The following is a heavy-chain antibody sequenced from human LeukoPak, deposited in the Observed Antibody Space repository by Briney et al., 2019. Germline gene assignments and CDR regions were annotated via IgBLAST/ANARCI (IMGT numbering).Heavy chain of an antibody. CDR3: GLGSSGWYSPTRGSQNWFDP. D-gene: IGHD6-19*01. CDR2: VDPEDGET. CDR1: GYTFTDYY. V-gene: IGHV1-69-2*01. J-gene: IGHJ5*02. Sequence: GASVKVSCKASGYTFTDYYMHWVQQAPRKGLERMGLVDPEDGETIYAEKFQGRVTITADTSTDTAYMELSSLRSEDTAVYYRGLGSSGWYSPTRGSQNWFDPWGQGTLVTVSS.